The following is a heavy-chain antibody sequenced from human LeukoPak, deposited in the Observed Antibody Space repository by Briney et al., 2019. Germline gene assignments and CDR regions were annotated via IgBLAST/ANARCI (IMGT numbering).Heavy chain of an antibody. V-gene: IGHV1-18*01. Sequence: ASVKVSCKASGYTFTIYGISWVRQAPGQGLEWMGWISGYNGNTNYAQKLQGRVTMTTDTSTSTAYMELRSLRSDDTAVYYCARGATHYYDSSGYYADYWGQGTLVTVSS. J-gene: IGHJ4*02. D-gene: IGHD3-22*01. CDR1: GYTFTIYG. CDR2: ISGYNGNT. CDR3: ARGATHYYDSSGYYADY.